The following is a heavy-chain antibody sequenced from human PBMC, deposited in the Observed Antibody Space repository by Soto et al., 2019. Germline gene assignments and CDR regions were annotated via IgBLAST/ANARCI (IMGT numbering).Heavy chain of an antibody. J-gene: IGHJ3*02. CDR3: ARDCRGDNCYSRAFDM. Sequence: QVQLVHSGAEVKKPGASVKVSCKASGYNFTNYYIHWVRQAPGQGLEWMGIISPNSGSTSYAQKFQGIVTMTRDRSTSTVFMELSSVRSEDTAVYYCARDCRGDNCYSRAFDMWGQGTMVTVSS. V-gene: IGHV1-46*01. CDR2: ISPNSGST. D-gene: IGHD2-15*01. CDR1: GYNFTNYY.